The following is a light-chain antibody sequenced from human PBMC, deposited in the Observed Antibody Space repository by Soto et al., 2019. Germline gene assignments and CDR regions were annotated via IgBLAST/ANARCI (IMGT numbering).Light chain of an antibody. CDR1: QSVSRY. Sequence: VLTQSPGTLSLSPGERATLSCRASQSVSRYLVWYQQKPGQAPRLLIYGASSRASGIPDRFSGSGSGTDFTLTISSLQPEDFATYYCQQSYRTPHTFGQGTKLETK. V-gene: IGKV3-11*01. J-gene: IGKJ2*01. CDR2: GAS. CDR3: QQSYRTPHT.